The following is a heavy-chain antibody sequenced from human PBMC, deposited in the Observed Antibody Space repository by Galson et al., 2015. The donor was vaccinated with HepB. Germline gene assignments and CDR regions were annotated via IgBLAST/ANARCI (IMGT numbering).Heavy chain of an antibody. D-gene: IGHD2-2*01. V-gene: IGHV5-51*01. CDR2: IYPGDSDT. CDR3: ARHTAVGIVVVPAARVDFDY. J-gene: IGHJ4*02. Sequence: QSGAEVKKPGESLKISCKGSGYSFTSYWIGWVRQMPGKGLEWMGIIYPGDSDTRYSPSFQGQVTISADKSISTAYLQWSSLKASDTAMYYCARHTAVGIVVVPAARVDFDYWGQGTLVTVSS. CDR1: GYSFTSYW.